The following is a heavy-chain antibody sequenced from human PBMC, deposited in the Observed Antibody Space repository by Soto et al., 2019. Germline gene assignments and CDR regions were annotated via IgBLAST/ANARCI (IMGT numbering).Heavy chain of an antibody. J-gene: IGHJ4*02. Sequence: EVQLLESGGALVQPGGSLRLSCAASGFSFSSYGMSWVRQAPGKGLEWVSSISGGGGTTYYADSVKGRFTISRDNSKNTLYLQMNSLKGEDTAVYYCAKRSPVSTYYFDYWGQGTLVTVSS. CDR3: AKRSPVSTYYFDY. CDR2: ISGGGGTT. V-gene: IGHV3-23*01. CDR1: GFSFSSYG.